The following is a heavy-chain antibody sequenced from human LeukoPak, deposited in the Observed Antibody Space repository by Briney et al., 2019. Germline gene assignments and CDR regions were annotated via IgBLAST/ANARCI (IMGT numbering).Heavy chain of an antibody. J-gene: IGHJ4*02. Sequence: ASVKVSCKASGYTFTSYGISWVRQAPGQGLEWMGWISAYNGNTNYAQKLQGRVTMTTDTSPSTAYMELRSLRSDDTAVYYCARGRLRSGGSCYAGYWGQGTLVTVSS. CDR1: GYTFTSYG. V-gene: IGHV1-18*01. CDR3: ARGRLRSGGSCYAGY. D-gene: IGHD2-15*01. CDR2: ISAYNGNT.